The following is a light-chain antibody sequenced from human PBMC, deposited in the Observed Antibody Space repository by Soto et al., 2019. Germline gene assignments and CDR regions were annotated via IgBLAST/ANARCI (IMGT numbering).Light chain of an antibody. Sequence: AIQMTQSPSSLSASVGDRVTITCRASQGIRNDLDWFQQKPGKAPKLLIYAASNLQSGVPARFSGSGSATVFTLTISSLQPEDFATYYCLQKYFYPFPFGPGTKVDIK. CDR3: LQKYFYPFP. J-gene: IGKJ3*01. V-gene: IGKV1-6*01. CDR1: QGIRND. CDR2: AAS.